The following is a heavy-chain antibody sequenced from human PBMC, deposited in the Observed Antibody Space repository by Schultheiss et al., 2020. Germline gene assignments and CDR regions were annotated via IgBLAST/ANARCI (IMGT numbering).Heavy chain of an antibody. V-gene: IGHV3-72*01. CDR3: AYSSSLADFLDY. D-gene: IGHD4-11*01. CDR1: GFTFRRFA. J-gene: IGHJ4*02. Sequence: GESLKISCAASGFTFRRFAMTWVRQAPGKGLEWVGRTRNKANSFTTEYAASVKGRFTISRDDSKNSLYLQMNSLKTEDTAVYYCAYSSSLADFLDYWGQGTLVTVSS. CDR2: TRNKANSFTT.